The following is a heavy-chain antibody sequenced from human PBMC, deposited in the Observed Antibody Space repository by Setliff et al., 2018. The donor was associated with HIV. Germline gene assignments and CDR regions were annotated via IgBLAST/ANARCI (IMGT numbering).Heavy chain of an antibody. J-gene: IGHJ4*02. V-gene: IGHV4-4*02. D-gene: IGHD3-10*01. CDR1: GGSISSSNW. CDR3: ARIVATITMVRGIRQDYFDY. Sequence: SETLSLTCTVSGGSISSSNWWSWVRQPPGKGLEWIGEIYHSGSTNYNPSLKSRVTISVDTSKNQFSLKLSSVTAADSAVYYCARIVATITMVRGIRQDYFDYWGQGTLVTVSS. CDR2: IYHSGST.